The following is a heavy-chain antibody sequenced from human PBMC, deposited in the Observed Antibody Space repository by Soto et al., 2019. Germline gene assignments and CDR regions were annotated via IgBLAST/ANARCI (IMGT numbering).Heavy chain of an antibody. CDR1: GGSFSGYY. CDR2: INHSGST. D-gene: IGHD1-26*01. J-gene: IGHJ6*02. Sequence: KPSETLSLTCAVYGGSFSGYYWSWIRQPPGKGLEWIGEINHSGSTNYNPSLKSRVTISVDTSKNQFSLKLSSVTAADTAVYYCASLRGRYSGSSQNYYGMDVWGQGTTVTVSS. V-gene: IGHV4-34*01. CDR3: ASLRGRYSGSSQNYYGMDV.